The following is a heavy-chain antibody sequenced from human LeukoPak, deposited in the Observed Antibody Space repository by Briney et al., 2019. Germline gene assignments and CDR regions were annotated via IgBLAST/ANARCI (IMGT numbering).Heavy chain of an antibody. CDR1: GFTFSSYA. Sequence: GGSLRLSCAASGFTFSSYAMSWVRQAPGKGLEWVSAISGSGGSTYYADSVKGRFTISRDNSKNTLYLQMNSLRADDTAIYYCAKDGTGYSTYYFDYWGQGTQVTVSS. CDR2: ISGSGGST. CDR3: AKDGTGYSTYYFDY. J-gene: IGHJ4*02. D-gene: IGHD3-22*01. V-gene: IGHV3-23*01.